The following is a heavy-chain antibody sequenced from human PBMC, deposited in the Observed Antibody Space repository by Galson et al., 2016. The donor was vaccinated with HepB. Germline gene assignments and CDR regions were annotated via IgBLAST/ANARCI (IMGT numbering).Heavy chain of an antibody. V-gene: IGHV4-39*01. D-gene: IGHD2/OR15-2a*01. J-gene: IGHJ4*02. CDR1: GGSINSGNTYF. CDR3: ARHLGASIVEGFDY. CDR2: IYHSGIT. Sequence: SETLSLTCTVSGGSINSGNTYFWGRIRQPPGKGLEWIASIYHSGITHHNPSLKSRVTISVDTSMTQFSLKLSTVAAADTAVYYCARHLGASIVEGFDYWGQGNLVTVSA.